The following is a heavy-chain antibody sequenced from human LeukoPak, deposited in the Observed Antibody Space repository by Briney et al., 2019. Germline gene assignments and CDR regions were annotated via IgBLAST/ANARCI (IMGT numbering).Heavy chain of an antibody. CDR2: ISSSSSYI. CDR3: ARRGVAGGTDY. Sequence: GGSLRLSCAASGFTFSSYSMNWVRQAPGKGLEWVSSISSSSSYIYYADSVKGRFTISRDNAKNSLYLHMNSLRVEDTAVYYCARRGVAGGTDYWGQGTLVTVSS. J-gene: IGHJ4*02. D-gene: IGHD6-13*01. V-gene: IGHV3-21*01. CDR1: GFTFSSYS.